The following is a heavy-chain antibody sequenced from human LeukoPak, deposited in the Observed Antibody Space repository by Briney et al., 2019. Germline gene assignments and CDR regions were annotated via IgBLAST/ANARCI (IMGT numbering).Heavy chain of an antibody. CDR3: ARDYYGSGSYYLDWFDP. D-gene: IGHD3-10*01. J-gene: IGHJ5*02. Sequence: SETLSLTCTVSGGSISSSSYYWGWIRQPPGKGLEWIGSIYYSGSTYYNPSLKSRVTISVDTSKNQFSLKRSSVTAADTAVYYCARDYYGSGSYYLDWFDPWGQGTLVTVSS. CDR2: IYYSGST. V-gene: IGHV4-39*01. CDR1: GGSISSSSYY.